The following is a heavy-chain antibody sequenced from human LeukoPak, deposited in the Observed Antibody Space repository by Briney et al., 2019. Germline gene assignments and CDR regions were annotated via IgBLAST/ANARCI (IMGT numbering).Heavy chain of an antibody. J-gene: IGHJ4*02. CDR3: AREAVVVAATFGY. CDR1: GGTFSSYA. V-gene: IGHV1-2*02. Sequence: ASVKVSCKASGGTFSSYAISWVRQAPGQGLEWMGWINPNSGGTNYAQKFQGRVTMTRDTSISTAYMELSRLRSDDTAVYYCAREAVVVAATFGYWGQGTLVTVSS. CDR2: INPNSGGT. D-gene: IGHD2-15*01.